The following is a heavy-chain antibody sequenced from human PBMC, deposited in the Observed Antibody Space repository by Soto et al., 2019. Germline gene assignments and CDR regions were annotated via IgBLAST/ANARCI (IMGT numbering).Heavy chain of an antibody. CDR1: GFTFSDYY. CDR3: ARDGIAAAGRDDY. CDR2: ISSSGSTI. V-gene: IGHV3-11*01. Sequence: GRSLRLSCAASGFTFSDYYMSWIRQAPGKGLEWVSYISSSGSTIYYADAVKGRFTISRDNAKNSLELQMNSLRAEDTAVYYCARDGIAAAGRDDYWGQGTLVTVSS. J-gene: IGHJ4*02. D-gene: IGHD6-13*01.